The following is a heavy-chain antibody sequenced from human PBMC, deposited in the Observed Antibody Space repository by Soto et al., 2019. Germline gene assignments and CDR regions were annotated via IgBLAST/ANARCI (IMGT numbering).Heavy chain of an antibody. CDR3: AKDRLTGIVGATILY. D-gene: IGHD1-26*01. CDR1: GFTFSRYG. V-gene: IGHV3-30*18. Sequence: QVQLVESGGGVVQPGRSLRLSCAASGFTFSRYGMHWVRQAPGKGLEWVAVISYDGSNKYYADSVKGRFTISRDNSKNTLYLQMNSLRAEDTAVYYCAKDRLTGIVGATILYWGQGTLVTVSS. CDR2: ISYDGSNK. J-gene: IGHJ4*02.